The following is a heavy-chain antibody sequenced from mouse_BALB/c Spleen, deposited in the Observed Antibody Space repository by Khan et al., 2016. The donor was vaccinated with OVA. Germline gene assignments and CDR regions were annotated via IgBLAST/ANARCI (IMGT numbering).Heavy chain of an antibody. CDR2: INTYTGEP. D-gene: IGHD2-10*01. Sequence: QIQLVQSGPELKKPGETVKISCKASGYTFTNYGMNWVKQSPGKALKWMGWINTYTGEPTYADDFKGRFAFSLETSASTAYLQINNLKDEDTATYFCARPPYFSYTLDHGGQGTSVTVSS. CDR1: GYTFTNYG. CDR3: ARPPYFSYTLDH. J-gene: IGHJ4*01. V-gene: IGHV9-3-1*01.